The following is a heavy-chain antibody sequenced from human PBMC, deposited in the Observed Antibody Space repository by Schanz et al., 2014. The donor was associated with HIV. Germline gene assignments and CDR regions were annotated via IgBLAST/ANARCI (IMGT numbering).Heavy chain of an antibody. CDR2: IYYSGNT. V-gene: IGHV4-31*03. CDR1: GDSISSGGYY. CDR3: ARVPPSDSSGYYPFDY. J-gene: IGHJ4*02. D-gene: IGHD3-22*01. Sequence: QVQLQESGPGLVKPSQTLSLTCTVSGDSISSGGYYWSWIRQHPGKGLEWIGYIYYSGNTYYNPSLKSRVAISVDTSKNQFSLKLSSVTAADTAVYYCARVPPSDSSGYYPFDYWGQGTLVTVSS.